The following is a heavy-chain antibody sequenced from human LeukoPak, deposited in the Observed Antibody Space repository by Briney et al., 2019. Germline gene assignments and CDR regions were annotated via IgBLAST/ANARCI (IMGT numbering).Heavy chain of an antibody. V-gene: IGHV1-2*02. CDR3: ARLNPPCSSTSCYGYGDYGTGLDP. CDR1: GYTFTGYY. Sequence: ASVKVSCKASGYTFTGYYTHWVRQAPGQGLEWMGWINPNSGGTNYAQKFQGRVTMTRDTSISTAYMELSRLRSDDTAVYYCARLNPPCSSTSCYGYGDYGTGLDPWGQGTLVTVSS. D-gene: IGHD2-2*01. J-gene: IGHJ5*02. CDR2: INPNSGGT.